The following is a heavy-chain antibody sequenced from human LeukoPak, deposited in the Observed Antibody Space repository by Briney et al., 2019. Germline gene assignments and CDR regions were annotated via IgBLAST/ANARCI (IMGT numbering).Heavy chain of an antibody. J-gene: IGHJ4*02. CDR2: ISTGGSGI. D-gene: IGHD3-22*01. V-gene: IGHV3-48*03. CDR1: GFIFSRYE. CDR3: ARRGFYDTSGYLFDY. Sequence: GGSLRLSCVASGFIFSRYEMNWVRQAPGKGLEWVSYISTGGSGIYYADSVKGRFTISRDNAKNSLYLQMNSLRAEDTAVYYCARRGFYDTSGYLFDYWGQGTLVTVSS.